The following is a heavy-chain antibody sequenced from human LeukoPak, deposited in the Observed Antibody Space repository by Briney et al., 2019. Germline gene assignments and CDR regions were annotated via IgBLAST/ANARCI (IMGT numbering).Heavy chain of an antibody. V-gene: IGHV3-53*01. CDR3: ARDLTSSGWYRGFDC. CDR1: GFTVNNNY. Sequence: GGSLRLSCVASGFTVNNNYVSWVRQAPGKGLEWVSVIYSGGSTYYADSVKARFTISRDNSKNTLYLQMNSLRVEDTAMYYCARDLTSSGWYRGFDCWGQGTLVTVSP. J-gene: IGHJ4*02. D-gene: IGHD6-19*01. CDR2: IYSGGST.